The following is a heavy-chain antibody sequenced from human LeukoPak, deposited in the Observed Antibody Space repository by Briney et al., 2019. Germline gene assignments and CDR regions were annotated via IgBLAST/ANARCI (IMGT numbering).Heavy chain of an antibody. CDR1: GVTFSDSY. CDR3: ARGRELLGWYFDL. D-gene: IGHD1-7*01. J-gene: IGHJ2*01. CDR2: ISGSSTFT. V-gene: IGHV3-11*05. Sequence: GGSLRLSCAASGVTFSDSYMSWIRQAPGKGLEWVSYISGSSTFTNFADSVRGRFTISRDNAKNSLYLQMNGLRAEDTAVYYCARGRELLGWYFDLWGRGTLVTVSS.